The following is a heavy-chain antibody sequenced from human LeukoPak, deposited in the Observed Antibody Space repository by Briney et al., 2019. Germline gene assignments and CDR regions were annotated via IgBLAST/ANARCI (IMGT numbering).Heavy chain of an antibody. D-gene: IGHD6-13*01. V-gene: IGHV3-21*06. CDR1: GFTFSSYS. CDR3: ARHKGSWGLDY. CDR2: ISSSSSYI. J-gene: IGHJ4*02. Sequence: GGSLRLSCAASGFTFSSYSMNWVRQAPGKGLEWVSSISSSSSYIYYADSVKGRFTISRDNAKNSLYLQLNSLRAEDTGVYSCARHKGSWGLDYWGQGTLVTVSS.